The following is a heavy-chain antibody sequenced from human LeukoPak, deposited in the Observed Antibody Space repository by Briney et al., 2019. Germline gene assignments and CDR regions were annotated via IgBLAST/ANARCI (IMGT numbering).Heavy chain of an antibody. CDR2: INPSGGST. D-gene: IGHD5-18*01. Sequence: ASVKVSCKASGYTFTSYYMHWVRQAPGQGLEWMGIINPSGGSTSYAQKFQGRVTMTKDTSTSTVYMELSSPRSEDTAVYYCAREPGTAMAIFDYWGQGTLVTVSS. CDR3: AREPGTAMAIFDY. CDR1: GYTFTSYY. J-gene: IGHJ4*02. V-gene: IGHV1-46*01.